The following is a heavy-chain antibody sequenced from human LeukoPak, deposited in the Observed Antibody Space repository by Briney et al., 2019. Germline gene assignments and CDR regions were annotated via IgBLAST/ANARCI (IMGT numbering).Heavy chain of an antibody. CDR1: GFTFGDYA. CDR2: IRSKAYGGTT. CDR3: TRDTLWFGVTNDAFDI. J-gene: IGHJ3*02. V-gene: IGHV3-49*03. Sequence: GGSLRLSCTASGFTFGDYAMSWFRQAPGKGLEWVGFIRSKAYGGTTEYAASVKGRFTISRDDSKSIAYLQMNSLKTEDTAVYYCTRDTLWFGVTNDAFDIWGQGTMVTVSS. D-gene: IGHD3-10*01.